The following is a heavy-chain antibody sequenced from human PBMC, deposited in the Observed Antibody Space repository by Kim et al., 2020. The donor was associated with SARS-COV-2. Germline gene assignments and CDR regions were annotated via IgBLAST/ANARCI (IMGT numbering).Heavy chain of an antibody. CDR2: IYHSGST. J-gene: IGHJ3*02. CDR3: ASWADRVTPPTPLGAFDI. D-gene: IGHD2-21*02. CDR1: GYSISSGYY. Sequence: SETLSLTCTVSGYSISSGYYWGWIRQPPGKGLEWIGSIYHSGSTYYNPSLKSRVTISVDTSKNQFSLKLSSVTAADTAVYYCASWADRVTPPTPLGAFDIWGQGTMVTVSS. V-gene: IGHV4-38-2*02.